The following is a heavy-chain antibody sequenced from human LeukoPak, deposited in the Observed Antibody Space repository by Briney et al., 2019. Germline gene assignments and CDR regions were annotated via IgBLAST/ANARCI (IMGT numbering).Heavy chain of an antibody. CDR2: ISVQNGNT. Sequence: ASVKVSCKASGYNFRGYGISWVRQAPGQGLEWMGWISVQNGNTEYTQKMRGRVTMTTDTSTSTVYLELRSLRSDDTAVYYCARDLGQGYRYGFNWGQGTLVIVSS. CDR3: ARDLGQGYRYGFN. V-gene: IGHV1-18*01. D-gene: IGHD5-18*01. CDR1: GYNFRGYG. J-gene: IGHJ4*02.